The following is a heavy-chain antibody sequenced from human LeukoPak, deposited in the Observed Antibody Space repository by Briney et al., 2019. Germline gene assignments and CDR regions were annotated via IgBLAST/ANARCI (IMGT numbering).Heavy chain of an antibody. CDR2: IKQDGVEQ. CDR3: ARISQRSFAP. Sequence: GGSLRLSCVDPGYTFCSYWMSSGCQAPGKRLWWVANIKQDGVEQYYVASLEGRFTISRDNAKSSLFLQMNSLRAEDTAVYYCARISQRSFAPCGQGTLVTVSS. J-gene: IGHJ5*02. V-gene: IGHV3-7*05. CDR1: GYTFCSYW. D-gene: IGHD2-15*01.